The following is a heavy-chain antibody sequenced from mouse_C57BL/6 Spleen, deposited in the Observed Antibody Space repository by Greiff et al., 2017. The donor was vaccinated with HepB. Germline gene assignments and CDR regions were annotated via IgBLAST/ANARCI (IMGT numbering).Heavy chain of an antibody. Sequence: EVQLVESGGGLVKTGGSLKLSCAASGFTFSDYGMHWVRQAPEKGLEWVAYISSGSSTIYYADTVKGRFTISRDNAKNTLFLQMTSLRSEDTAMYYCARPKFAYWGQGTLVTVSA. CDR3: ARPKFAY. V-gene: IGHV5-17*01. CDR1: GFTFSDYG. CDR2: ISSGSSTI. J-gene: IGHJ3*01.